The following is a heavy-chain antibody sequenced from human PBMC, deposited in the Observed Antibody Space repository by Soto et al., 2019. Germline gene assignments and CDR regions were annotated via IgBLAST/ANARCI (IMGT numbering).Heavy chain of an antibody. D-gene: IGHD6-6*01. CDR3: AKDPISSRFDD. Sequence: GVSLILSCAASGFTFSSYAMSWVRQAPGKGLEWVSAISGSGGSTYYADSVKGRFTISRDNSKNTLYLQMNSLRAEDTAVYDGAKDPISSRFDDWGQGTLVTVSS. CDR1: GFTFSSYA. J-gene: IGHJ4*02. V-gene: IGHV3-23*01. CDR2: ISGSGGST.